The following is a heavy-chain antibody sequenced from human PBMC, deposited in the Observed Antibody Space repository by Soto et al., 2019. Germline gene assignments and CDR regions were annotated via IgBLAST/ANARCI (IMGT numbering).Heavy chain of an antibody. CDR2: ISAYNGNT. V-gene: IGHV1-18*04. CDR3: YRARQPAALDHIDAYVS. Sequence: SSEEVSSTASCSTYTNYGINWVRQSPGQGLEWMGWISAYNGNTNYAQKLQGRVTMTTDTYTRPAVMELRSLRSGDTAAYYCYRARQPAALDHIDAYVSRGQ. CDR1: CSTYTNYG. D-gene: IGHD2-2*01. J-gene: IGHJ3*02.